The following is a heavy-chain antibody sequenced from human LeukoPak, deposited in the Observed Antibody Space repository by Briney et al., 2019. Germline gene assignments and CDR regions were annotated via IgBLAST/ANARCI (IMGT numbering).Heavy chain of an antibody. J-gene: IGHJ4*02. D-gene: IGHD5-24*01. CDR1: GYTFTSYY. CDR3: ARRDGPTDF. V-gene: IGHV1-46*01. Sequence: ASVKVSCKASGYTFTSYYMHWVRQAPGQGLEWMGIINPSGGSTSYAQKFQGRVTMTRDTSISTAYMELSRLRSDDTAVYYCARRDGPTDFWGQGTLVTVSS. CDR2: INPSGGST.